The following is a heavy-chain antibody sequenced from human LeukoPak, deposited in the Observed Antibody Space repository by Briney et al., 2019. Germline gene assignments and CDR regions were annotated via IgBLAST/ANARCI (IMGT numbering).Heavy chain of an antibody. V-gene: IGHV4-34*01. D-gene: IGHD3-22*01. CDR3: ARVSGTYYYDSSGYYYFDY. J-gene: IGHJ4*02. CDR1: GGSFSVYY. CDR2: INHSGST. Sequence: PSETLSLTCAVYGGSFSVYYWSWIRQPPGKGLEWIGEINHSGSTNYNPSLKSRVTISVDTSKNQFSLKLSSVTAADTAVYYCARVSGTYYYDSSGYYYFDYWGQGTLVTVSS.